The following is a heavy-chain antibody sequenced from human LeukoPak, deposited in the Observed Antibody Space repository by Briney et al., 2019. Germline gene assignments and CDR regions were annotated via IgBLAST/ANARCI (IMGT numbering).Heavy chain of an antibody. J-gene: IGHJ4*02. V-gene: IGHV3-23*01. CDR3: AKAGGGYCSSTSCEIHPFDY. CDR1: GFTFSSYA. D-gene: IGHD2-2*01. CDR2: ISGSGGST. Sequence: GGSLRLSCAASGFTFSSYAMSWVRQAPGKGLEWVSAISGSGGSTYYADSVKGRFTISRDNSKNTLYLQMNSLRAEDTAVYYCAKAGGGYCSSTSCEIHPFDYWGQGTLVTGSS.